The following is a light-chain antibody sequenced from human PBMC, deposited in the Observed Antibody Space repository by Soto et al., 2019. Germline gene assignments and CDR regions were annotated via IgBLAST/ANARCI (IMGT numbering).Light chain of an antibody. CDR2: EVS. J-gene: IGLJ3*02. CDR1: SNDVGGYNF. V-gene: IGLV2-14*01. CDR3: SSYASGSTV. Sequence: QSVLTQPASVSGSPGQSITVSCTGTSNDVGGYNFVSWYQQHPGKAPKLMIYEVSNRPSGVSNRFSGSKSGNTASLTISGLQAEDEADYYCSSYASGSTVFGGGTKVTVL.